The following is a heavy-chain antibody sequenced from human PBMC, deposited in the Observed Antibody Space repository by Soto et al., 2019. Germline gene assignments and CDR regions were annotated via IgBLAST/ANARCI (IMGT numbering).Heavy chain of an antibody. D-gene: IGHD3-9*01. V-gene: IGHV1-18*01. CDR2: ISAYNGNT. CDR1: GYTFSSYG. CDR3: ARGSVRYYDILTGYSLYAEYFQH. Sequence: EASVKISSKASGYTFSSYGISWVRKAPGQGLEWKGWISAYNGNTNYAQKLQGRVTMTTDTSTSTAYMELRNLRSDDTAVYYWARGSVRYYDILTGYSLYAEYFQHWGQGTLVTVSS. J-gene: IGHJ1*01.